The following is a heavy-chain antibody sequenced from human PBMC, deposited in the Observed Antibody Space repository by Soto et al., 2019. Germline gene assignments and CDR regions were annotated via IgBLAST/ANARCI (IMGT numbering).Heavy chain of an antibody. CDR2: TNPSGGST. CDR3: ARDPTDQYCYGYTGGFDI. Sequence: ASVKVSCKASGYTFTSYYMHWVRQAPGQGLEWMGITNPSGGSTSYAQKFRGRVTMTRDTSTSTVYMELSSLRSEDTAVCYCARDPTDQYCYGYTGGFDIWGQGTMVTVSS. CDR1: GYTFTSYY. D-gene: IGHD5-18*01. V-gene: IGHV1-46*01. J-gene: IGHJ3*02.